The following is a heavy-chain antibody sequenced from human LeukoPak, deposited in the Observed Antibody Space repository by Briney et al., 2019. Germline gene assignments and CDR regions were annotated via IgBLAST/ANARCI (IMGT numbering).Heavy chain of an antibody. Sequence: GGSLKLSCAASGFTFSSYWMHWVRQAPGKGLVWVSRINGDGSSTAYADSVKGRFTISRDNAKNTLYLQMNSLTAEDTAVYYCARGPPWYFDLWGRGTLVTVSS. CDR3: ARGPPWYFDL. J-gene: IGHJ2*01. CDR2: INGDGSST. D-gene: IGHD6-25*01. CDR1: GFTFSSYW. V-gene: IGHV3-74*01.